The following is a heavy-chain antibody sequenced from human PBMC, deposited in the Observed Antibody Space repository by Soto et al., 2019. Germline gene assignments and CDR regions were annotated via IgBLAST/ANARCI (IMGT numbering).Heavy chain of an antibody. CDR3: ARGLFSENYYSGGWYYFDY. D-gene: IGHD1-26*01. CDR1: GGSISSGDYY. Sequence: TSETLSLTCTVSGGSISSGDYYWSWIRQPPGKGLEWIGYIYHSGSTYYNPSLKSRVTISVDTSKNQFSLELSSVTAADTAVYYCARGLFSENYYSGGWYYFDYWGQGALVTV. CDR2: IYHSGST. V-gene: IGHV4-30-4*01. J-gene: IGHJ4*02.